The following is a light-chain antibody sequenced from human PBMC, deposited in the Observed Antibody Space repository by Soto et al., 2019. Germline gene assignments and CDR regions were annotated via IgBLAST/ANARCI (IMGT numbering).Light chain of an antibody. Sequence: QSALTQPASVSGSPGQSITISCTGTSSDIGTYDLVSWYQHHPGKAPKLMIYEVNQRPSGVSNRFSGSRSGNTASLTISGLQPDDEADFYCCSYAGSSTWVFGGGTKLTVL. CDR1: SSDIGTYDL. CDR2: EVN. V-gene: IGLV2-23*02. J-gene: IGLJ3*02. CDR3: CSYAGSSTWV.